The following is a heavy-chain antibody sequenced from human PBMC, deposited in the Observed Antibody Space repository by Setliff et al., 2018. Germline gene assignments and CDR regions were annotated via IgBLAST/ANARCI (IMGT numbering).Heavy chain of an antibody. V-gene: IGHV1-18*01. D-gene: IGHD2-8*01. CDR1: GYTFNDYG. Sequence: ASVKVSCKTSGYTFNDYGIAWVRQAPGQGLEWMGWISAHTGNTYYTPKLHDRVTLTTDTSTSTAYMELRSLGSDDTAVYYCSRLVRYCTRTACQRLSGGEFWGQGTLVTSPQ. CDR2: ISAHTGNT. CDR3: SRLVRYCTRTACQRLSGGEF. J-gene: IGHJ4*02.